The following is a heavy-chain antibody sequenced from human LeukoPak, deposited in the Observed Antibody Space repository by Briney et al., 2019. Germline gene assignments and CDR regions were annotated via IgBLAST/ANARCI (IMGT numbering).Heavy chain of an antibody. CDR3: ARALSVGATPDDAFDI. CDR2: IYSGGSA. D-gene: IGHD1-26*01. J-gene: IGHJ3*02. V-gene: IGHV3-53*01. Sequence: GVSLRLSCAASGFTVSSNYMSWVRQAPGKGLEWVSVIYSGGSAYYADSVKGRFTISRDNAKNSLYLQMNSLRAEDTAVYYCARALSVGATPDDAFDIWGEGTMVTVSS. CDR1: GFTVSSNY.